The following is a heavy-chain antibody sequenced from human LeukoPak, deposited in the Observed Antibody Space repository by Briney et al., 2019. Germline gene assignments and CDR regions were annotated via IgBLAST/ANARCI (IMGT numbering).Heavy chain of an antibody. J-gene: IGHJ4*02. CDR3: AKGVPNGYYYY. CDR2: INSDGSST. D-gene: IGHD3-3*01. Sequence: GSLRLSCAASGFTFSSYWMHWVRQAPGKGLVWVSRINSDGSSTNYADSVKGRFTISRDNSKNTLYLQMNSLRAEDTAVYYCAKGVPNGYYYYWGQGTLVTVSS. V-gene: IGHV3-74*01. CDR1: GFTFSSYW.